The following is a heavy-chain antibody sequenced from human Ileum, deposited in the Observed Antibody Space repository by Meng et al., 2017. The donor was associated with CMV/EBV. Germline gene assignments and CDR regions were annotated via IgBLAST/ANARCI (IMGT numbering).Heavy chain of an antibody. CDR2: ISSSSRAI. J-gene: IGHJ1*01. D-gene: IGHD3-16*01. CDR1: GFSFSDNH. V-gene: IGHV3-48*02. CDR3: ARDFWDTDYTGY. Sequence: GESLKISCAASGFSFSDNHMNWVRQAPGRGLEWISYISSSSRAIEYADSVKGRFISSRDNAKSSMYLQMNSLRDEDTAVYYCARDFWDTDYTGYWGLGTLVTVSS.